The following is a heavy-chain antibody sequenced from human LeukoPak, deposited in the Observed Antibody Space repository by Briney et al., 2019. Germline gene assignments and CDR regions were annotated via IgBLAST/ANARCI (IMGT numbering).Heavy chain of an antibody. J-gene: IGHJ6*02. CDR2: ISSSSSYI. Sequence: GGSLRLSCAASGFTFSSYSMNWVRQAPGKGLEWVSSISSSSSYIYYADSVKGRFTISRDNAKNSLYLQMNSLRAEDTAVYYCTTVVGARNYYYGMDVWGQGTTVTVSS. D-gene: IGHD1-26*01. V-gene: IGHV3-21*03. CDR1: GFTFSSYS. CDR3: TTVVGARNYYYGMDV.